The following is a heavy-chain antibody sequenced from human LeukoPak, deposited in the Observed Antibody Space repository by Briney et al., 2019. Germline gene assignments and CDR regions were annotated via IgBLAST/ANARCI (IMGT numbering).Heavy chain of an antibody. D-gene: IGHD6-13*01. CDR1: GITISNHW. Sequence: PGGSLRLSCAASGITISNHWMTWVRHAPGKGLEWVANIKQDGSETYYVDSVKGRFTISRDNAKNLLFLQMKSLTAEDKAVYYCSGWAYSSSWYWIDYWGRGTLVTVSS. CDR3: SGWAYSSSWYWIDY. CDR2: IKQDGSET. J-gene: IGHJ4*02. V-gene: IGHV3-7*01.